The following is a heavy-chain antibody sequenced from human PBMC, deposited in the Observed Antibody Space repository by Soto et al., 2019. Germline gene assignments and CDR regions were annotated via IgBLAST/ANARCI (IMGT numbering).Heavy chain of an antibody. D-gene: IGHD3-22*01. V-gene: IGHV4-59*11. CDR1: GRSINSHY. CDR3: ARTYDSNGYDNEFDS. Sequence: TSETRSLTCNVSGRSINSHYLSLVRQPPGKGLEWIGYIYDSGITSYNPSLKSRVTMSADTSKNQFSLKLTSVTGADTAVYYCARTYDSNGYDNEFDSGGQGILVTSPQ. CDR2: IYDSGIT. J-gene: IGHJ4*02.